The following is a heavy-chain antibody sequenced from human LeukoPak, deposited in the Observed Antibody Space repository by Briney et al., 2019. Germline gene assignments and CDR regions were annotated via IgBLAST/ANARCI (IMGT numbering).Heavy chain of an antibody. CDR2: ISWDGGST. CDR1: GFTFSTYW. V-gene: IGHV3-43D*03. D-gene: IGHD3-22*01. J-gene: IGHJ5*02. Sequence: GGSLRLSCAASGFTFSTYWMHWVRQAPGKGLEWVSLISWDGGSTYYADSVKGRFTISRDNSKNSLYLQMNSLRAEDTALYYCAKGSYFAHYYDSSGYYDHWGQGTLVTVSS. CDR3: AKGSYFAHYYDSSGYYDH.